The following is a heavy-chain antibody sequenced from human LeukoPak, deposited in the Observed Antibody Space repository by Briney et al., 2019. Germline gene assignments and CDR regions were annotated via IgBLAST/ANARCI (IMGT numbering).Heavy chain of an antibody. V-gene: IGHV1-2*02. CDR2: INPERGGT. CDR3: ATCGEYSSSCSRSYYYYYMDV. J-gene: IGHJ6*03. Sequence: GASVKVSCKASGYTFTGYYMHWVRQAPGQGLEWMGWINPERGGTNYAQKFQGRVTMTRDTSISTAYMELSRLRSDDTAVYYCATCGEYSSSCSRSYYYYYMDVWGKGTTVTVSS. CDR1: GYTFTGYY. D-gene: IGHD6-13*01.